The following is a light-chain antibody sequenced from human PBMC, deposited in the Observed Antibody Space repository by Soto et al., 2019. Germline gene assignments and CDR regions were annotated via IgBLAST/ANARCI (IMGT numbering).Light chain of an antibody. J-gene: IGKJ1*01. CDR3: HQYGSSPRT. CDR2: GAS. CDR1: QSVSNNY. Sequence: EIVLTQSPGTLSLSPGERATLSCRASQSVSNNYLAWYQQKPGQAPRLLIYGASSRATGIPDRFSGSGSGTEFTLSISRLEPEDFAVCYCHQYGSSPRTFGQGTRVEIK. V-gene: IGKV3-20*01.